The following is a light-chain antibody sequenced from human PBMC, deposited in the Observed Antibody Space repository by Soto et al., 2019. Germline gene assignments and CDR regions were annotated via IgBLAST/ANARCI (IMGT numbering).Light chain of an antibody. J-gene: IGKJ4*01. CDR2: DAS. V-gene: IGKV1-33*01. CDR3: QQFDNLPLT. Sequence: DIQMTQSPSSLSASLGDRVTITCQASQDISNYLNWYQQKPGKAPKILIYDASVLEAGVPSRFSGGGSRTHFTLTISSLQAEDVATYYWQQFDNLPLTFGGGTKVEIK. CDR1: QDISNY.